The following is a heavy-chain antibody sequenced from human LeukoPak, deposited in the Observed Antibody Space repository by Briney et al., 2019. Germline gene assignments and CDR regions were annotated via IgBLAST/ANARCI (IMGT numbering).Heavy chain of an antibody. J-gene: IGHJ3*02. Sequence: PGGSLRLSCAASGFTFSSYSMNWVRQAPGKGLEWDSSIGSRSTYTYSADSVKGRFTISRDNAKNSLYLQMNSLRAGDTAVYYCARGGLNFDAFDIWGQGTMVTVSS. CDR3: ARGGLNFDAFDI. V-gene: IGHV3-21*01. CDR2: IGSRSTYT. D-gene: IGHD1-7*01. CDR1: GFTFSSYS.